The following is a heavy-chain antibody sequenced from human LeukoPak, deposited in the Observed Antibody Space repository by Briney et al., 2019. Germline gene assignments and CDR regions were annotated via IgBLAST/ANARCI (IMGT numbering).Heavy chain of an antibody. V-gene: IGHV4-38-2*02. CDR3: AREARSGWYGDYYYGMDV. CDR2: IYHSGST. D-gene: IGHD6-19*01. CDR1: GYSISSGYY. J-gene: IGHJ6*02. Sequence: SETLSLTCTVSGYSISSGYYWGWIRQPPGKGLEGIGSIYHSGSTYYNPSLKSRVTISVDTSKNQFSLKLSTVTAADTAVYYCAREARSGWYGDYYYGMDVWGQGTTVTVSS.